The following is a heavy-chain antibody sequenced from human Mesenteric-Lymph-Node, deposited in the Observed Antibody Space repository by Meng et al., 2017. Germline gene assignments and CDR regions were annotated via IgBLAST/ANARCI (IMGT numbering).Heavy chain of an antibody. V-gene: IGHV4-4*02. Sequence: QVHVEEAGPGLVKPSGTLSLTCAVSGGSISSSNWWSWVRQPPGKGLEWIGEIYHSGSTNYNPSLKSRVSISVEKSKNQFSLKLSSVTAADTAVYYCARADKVRFDYWGQGTLVTVSS. CDR3: ARADKVRFDY. CDR1: GGSISSSNW. J-gene: IGHJ4*02. CDR2: IYHSGST.